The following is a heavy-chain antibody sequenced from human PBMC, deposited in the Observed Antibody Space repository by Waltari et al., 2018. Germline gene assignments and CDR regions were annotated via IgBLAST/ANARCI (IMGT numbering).Heavy chain of an antibody. Sequence: EVQLVESGGGLVQPGRSLRLSCAASGFTFDDYAMLWVLQAPGKGLEWVSGISGNSGSIGYADSVKGRFIISRDNAKNSLYLQMISLRAEDMALYYCAKLVGATTGDAFDIWGQGTMVTVSS. CDR3: AKLVGATTGDAFDI. CDR1: GFTFDDYA. V-gene: IGHV3-9*03. J-gene: IGHJ3*02. CDR2: ISGNSGSI. D-gene: IGHD1-26*01.